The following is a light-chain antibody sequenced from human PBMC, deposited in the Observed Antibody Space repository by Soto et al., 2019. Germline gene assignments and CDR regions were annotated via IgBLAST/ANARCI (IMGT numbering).Light chain of an antibody. CDR1: QSVSSSY. CDR3: QQYGSSPWT. CDR2: GAS. Sequence: LKKSPGTLSLYKGERATLSCRASQSVSSSYLAWYQQKPGQAPRLLIYGASSRATGIPDRFSGSGSGTDFTLTISRLEPEDFAVYYCQQYGSSPWTFGQVTIVDI. V-gene: IGKV3-20*01. J-gene: IGKJ1*01.